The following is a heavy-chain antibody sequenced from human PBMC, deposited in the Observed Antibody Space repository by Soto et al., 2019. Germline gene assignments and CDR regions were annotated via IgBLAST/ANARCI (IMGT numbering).Heavy chain of an antibody. CDR1: GFTFSSYA. Sequence: PGGSLRLSCAASGFTFSSYAMHWVRQAPGKGLEWVAVISYDGSNKYYADSVKGRFTISRDNSKNTLYLQMNSLRAEDTAVYYCARAGYCSSTSCYIHYYGMDVWGQGTTVTVSS. D-gene: IGHD2-2*02. CDR2: ISYDGSNK. J-gene: IGHJ6*02. CDR3: ARAGYCSSTSCYIHYYGMDV. V-gene: IGHV3-30-3*01.